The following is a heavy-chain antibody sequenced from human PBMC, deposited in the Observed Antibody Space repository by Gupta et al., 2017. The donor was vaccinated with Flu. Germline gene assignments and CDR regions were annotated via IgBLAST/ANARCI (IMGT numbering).Heavy chain of an antibody. Sequence: QITLKESGPTLVKPTQTLPLTCTFSGVSLSTGGAGVGWIRQSPGKALEWLGHIYWDDDKRYSPSLKSRLTITKDTSNNQVALRMTNMDPVDTATYFCAHRRGCSGDICEEWFAPWGQGILVTVSS. J-gene: IGHJ5*02. CDR2: IYWDDDK. D-gene: IGHD2-15*01. V-gene: IGHV2-5*02. CDR3: AHRRGCSGDICEEWFAP. CDR1: GVSLSTGGAG.